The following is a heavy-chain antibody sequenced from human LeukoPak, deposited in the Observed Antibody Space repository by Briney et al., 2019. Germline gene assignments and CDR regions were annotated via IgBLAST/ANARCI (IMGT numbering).Heavy chain of an antibody. CDR1: GGTFSSYA. CDR2: INPNSGGT. CDR3: ARPMRQQWLASSFDY. V-gene: IGHV1-2*02. Sequence: GASVKVSCKASGGTFSSYAISWVRQAPGQGLEWMGWINPNSGGTNYAQKFQGRVTMTRDTSISTVYMELSRLRSDDTAVYYCARPMRQQWLASSFDYWGQGTLVTVSS. D-gene: IGHD6-19*01. J-gene: IGHJ4*02.